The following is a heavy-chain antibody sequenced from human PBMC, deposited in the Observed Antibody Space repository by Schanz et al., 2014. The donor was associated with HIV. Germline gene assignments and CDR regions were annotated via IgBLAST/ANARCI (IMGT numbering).Heavy chain of an antibody. CDR2: IWHDGEKK. Sequence: QVRLVESGGGVVQPGRSLRLSCAATGFTFGSYGMDWVRQAPGKGLEWGAVIWHDGEKKDYADFVKGRFTISRDNSKNTVYLQMNNLRVEDTGVYYCARDFLMPATPRSDHWGQGTPVTVSS. CDR3: ARDFLMPATPRSDH. V-gene: IGHV3-33*01. J-gene: IGHJ4*02. D-gene: IGHD2-2*01. CDR1: GFTFGSYG.